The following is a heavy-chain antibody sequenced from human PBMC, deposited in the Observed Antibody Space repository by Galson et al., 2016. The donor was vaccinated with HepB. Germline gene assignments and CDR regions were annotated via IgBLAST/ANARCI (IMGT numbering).Heavy chain of an antibody. CDR3: VRGSTVTLAFGY. Sequence: SLRLSCAASGFTFSSYKMHWVRQAPGKGLDWVAVILYDGSDKYYADSVKGRFAISRDNAENSLYLQMNSLRDEDTAVYYCVRGSTVTLAFGYWGQGTLVTVSS. J-gene: IGHJ4*02. V-gene: IGHV3-30*09. D-gene: IGHD4-17*01. CDR1: GFTFSSYK. CDR2: ILYDGSDK.